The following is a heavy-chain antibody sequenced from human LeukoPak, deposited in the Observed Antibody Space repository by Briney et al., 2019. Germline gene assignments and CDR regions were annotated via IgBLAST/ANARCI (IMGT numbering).Heavy chain of an antibody. CDR1: GDSIGSSSYY. J-gene: IGHJ4*02. D-gene: IGHD1-26*01. CDR3: ARSGRKNPPAY. Sequence: SETLSLTCTVSGDSIGSSSYYWDWIRQPPGKGLEWIGYISNSGSTSYNPSLKSRVTISVDMSKNQFSLKLSSVTVADTAVYYCARSGRKNPPAYWGQGTLVTVSS. CDR2: ISNSGST. V-gene: IGHV4-30-4*08.